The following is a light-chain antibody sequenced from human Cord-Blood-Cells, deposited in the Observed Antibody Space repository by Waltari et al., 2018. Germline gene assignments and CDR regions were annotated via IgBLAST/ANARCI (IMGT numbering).Light chain of an antibody. CDR1: QSVLYSSNNTNY. J-gene: IGKJ1*01. CDR3: QQYYSTPPWT. CDR2: WAS. Sequence: DIVMTQSPDPLAVSLGERATINCTSSQSVLYSSNNTNYLAWYQHKPGQPPKLLIYWASNRESGVPDRFSGSGSGTDFTLTISSLQAEDVAVYYCQQYYSTPPWTFGQGTKVESK. V-gene: IGKV4-1*01.